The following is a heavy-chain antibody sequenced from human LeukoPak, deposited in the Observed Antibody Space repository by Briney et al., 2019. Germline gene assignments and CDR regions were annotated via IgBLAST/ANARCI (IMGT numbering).Heavy chain of an antibody. CDR2: ISGSGGST. CDR1: GFTFSSYA. D-gene: IGHD6-13*01. J-gene: IGHJ4*02. CDR3: ARGQQLVLWGYFDY. Sequence: GGSLRLSCAASGFTFSSYAMSWVRQAPGKGLEWVSAISGSGGSTYYADSVKGRFTISRDNSKNTLYLQMNSLRAEDTAVYYCARGQQLVLWGYFDYWGQGTLVTVSS. V-gene: IGHV3-23*01.